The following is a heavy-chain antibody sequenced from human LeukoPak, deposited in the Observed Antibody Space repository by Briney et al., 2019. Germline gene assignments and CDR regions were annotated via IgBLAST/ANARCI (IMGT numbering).Heavy chain of an antibody. J-gene: IGHJ4*02. CDR2: ISGSGGST. Sequence: GGSLRLSCAASGFTFSSYAMSWVRQAPGKGLEWVSAISGSGGSTYYADSVKGRFTISRDNSKNTLYLQMNSLRAEDTAVYYCARGDDILSGYYNWNFDYWGQGTLVTVSS. CDR1: GFTFSSYA. CDR3: ARGDDILSGYYNWNFDY. V-gene: IGHV3-23*01. D-gene: IGHD3-9*01.